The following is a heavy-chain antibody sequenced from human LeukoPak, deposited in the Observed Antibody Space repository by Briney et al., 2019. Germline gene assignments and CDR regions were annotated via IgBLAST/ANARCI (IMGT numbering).Heavy chain of an antibody. CDR2: ISGSGGYI. Sequence: PGGSLRLSCAASGFTFSSYAMNWVRQAPGRGLEWVSAISGSGGYIYYVDSVKGRFTISRDNSKNTLYLQMNSLRAEDTAIYYCAKGRGGYGGPFDYWGQGTLVTVSS. CDR1: GFTFSSYA. CDR3: AKGRGGYGGPFDY. V-gene: IGHV3-23*01. D-gene: IGHD3-16*01. J-gene: IGHJ4*02.